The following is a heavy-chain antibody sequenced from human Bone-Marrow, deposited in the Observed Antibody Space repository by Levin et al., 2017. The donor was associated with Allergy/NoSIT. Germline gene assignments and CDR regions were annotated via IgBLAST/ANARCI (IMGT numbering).Heavy chain of an antibody. D-gene: IGHD3-22*01. J-gene: IGHJ3*02. Sequence: SGPTLVKPTETLTLTCTVSGFSLSNARMGVSWIRQPPGKALEWLAHIFSNDEKSYSTSLKSRLTISKDTSKSQVVLTMTNMDPVDTATYYCARTYYHSSGYYAFDIWAQGTMVTVSS. CDR3: ARTYYHSSGYYAFDI. CDR1: GFSLSNARMG. V-gene: IGHV2-26*01. CDR2: IFSNDEK.